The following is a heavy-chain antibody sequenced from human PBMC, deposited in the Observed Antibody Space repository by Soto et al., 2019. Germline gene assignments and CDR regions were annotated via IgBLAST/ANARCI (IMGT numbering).Heavy chain of an antibody. J-gene: IGHJ4*02. V-gene: IGHV1-3*01. CDR2: INAGNGNT. Sequence: ASVKVSCKASGYTFTSYAMHWVRQAPGQRLEWMGWINAGNGNTKYSQKFQGRVTITRDTSASTAYMELSSLRSEDTAVYYCARSDFWSGYCDYWGQGTLVTVLL. D-gene: IGHD3-3*01. CDR3: ARSDFWSGYCDY. CDR1: GYTFTSYA.